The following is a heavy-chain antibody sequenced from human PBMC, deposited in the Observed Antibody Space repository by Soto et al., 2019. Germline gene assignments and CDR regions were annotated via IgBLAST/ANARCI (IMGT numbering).Heavy chain of an antibody. J-gene: IGHJ3*02. CDR2: INPTGGST. D-gene: IGHD4-4*01. V-gene: IGHV1-46*01. CDR3: ARGRSSTVRDAFDI. Sequence: QVQLVQSGAEVKEPGASVKVSCKASGYTFSSYYIRWVRQAPGQGLEWMGIINPTGGSTIYAQKFQGRVTMTRDTSTSTVYMELSSLGSDDTAVYYCARGRSSTVRDAFDIWGQGTMVTVSS. CDR1: GYTFSSYY.